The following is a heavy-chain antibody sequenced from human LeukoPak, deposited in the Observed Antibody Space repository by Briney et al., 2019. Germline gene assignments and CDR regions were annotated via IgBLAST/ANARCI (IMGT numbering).Heavy chain of an antibody. CDR1: GFTFGLYS. CDR3: AKDRILESVAGCVDV. J-gene: IGHJ6*02. CDR2: ISGSDDST. V-gene: IGHV3-23*01. Sequence: QPGGSLRLSCAASGFTFGLYSMNWVRQAPGKGLEWVSSISGSDDSTYYADSVKGRFTISRDNSKSTLYLQMNSLRAEDTAVYYCAKDRILESVAGCVDVWGQGTTVIVSS. D-gene: IGHD6-19*01.